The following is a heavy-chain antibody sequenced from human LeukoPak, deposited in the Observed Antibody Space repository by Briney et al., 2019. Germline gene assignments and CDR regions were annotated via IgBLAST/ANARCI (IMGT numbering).Heavy chain of an antibody. CDR3: ARAYYYDSTDQDY. D-gene: IGHD3-22*01. J-gene: IGHJ4*02. CDR1: GGTFSSYA. Sequence: SVKVSCKASGGTFSSYAISWVRRAPGQGLEWMGRIIPILGIANYAQKFQGRVTMTTDTSTSTAYMELRSLRSDDTAVYYCARAYYYDSTDQDYWGQGTLVTVSS. V-gene: IGHV1-69*04. CDR2: IIPILGIA.